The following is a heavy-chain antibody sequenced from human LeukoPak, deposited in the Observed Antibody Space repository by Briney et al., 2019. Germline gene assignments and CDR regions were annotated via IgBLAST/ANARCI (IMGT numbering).Heavy chain of an antibody. V-gene: IGHV3-30-3*01. Sequence: GGSLRLSCAASGFTFSSYAMHWVRQAPGKGLEWVAVISYDGSNKYYADSVKGRFTISRDSSKSTLYLQMNSLGAEDAAIYYCARDSPVLTYWGQGTLVTVSS. CDR1: GFTFSSYA. CDR3: ARDSPVLTY. CDR2: ISYDGSNK. D-gene: IGHD2-8*01. J-gene: IGHJ4*02.